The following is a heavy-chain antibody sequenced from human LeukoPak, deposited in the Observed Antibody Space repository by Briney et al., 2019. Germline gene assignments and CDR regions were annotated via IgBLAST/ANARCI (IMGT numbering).Heavy chain of an antibody. CDR1: GLTISNAW. CDR2: IKSKTDGGTT. CDR3: TTSIVGARPGY. Sequence: PGGSLRLSCAASGLTISNAWMSWVRQAPGKGLEWVGRIKSKTDGGTTDYAAPVKGRFTISRDDSKNTLYLQMNSLKTEDTAVYYCTTSIVGARPGYWGQGTLVTVSS. V-gene: IGHV3-15*01. D-gene: IGHD1-26*01. J-gene: IGHJ4*02.